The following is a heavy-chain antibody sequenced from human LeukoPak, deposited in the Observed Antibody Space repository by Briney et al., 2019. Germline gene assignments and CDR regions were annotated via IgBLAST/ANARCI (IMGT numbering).Heavy chain of an antibody. CDR3: AREERDYDFWSGHLGFDY. Sequence: SETLSLTCSVSGGSIRGYYWTWVRQPPGKGLEWIGYIHYSGMSNSNPSLKSRVTISVDTSKNQFSLKLSSVTAADTAVYYCAREERDYDFWSGHLGFDYWGQGTLVTVSS. J-gene: IGHJ4*02. CDR2: IHYSGMS. CDR1: GGSIRGYY. D-gene: IGHD3-3*01. V-gene: IGHV4-59*01.